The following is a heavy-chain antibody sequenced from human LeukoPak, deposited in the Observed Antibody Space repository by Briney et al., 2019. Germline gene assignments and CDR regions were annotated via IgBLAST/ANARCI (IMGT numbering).Heavy chain of an antibody. CDR1: GGSFSGYY. Sequence: SETLSLTCAVYGGSFSGYYWSWIRQPPGKGLEWIGEINHSGSTNYNPSLKSRVTTSVDTSKNQFSLKLSSVTAADTAVYYCARGHYDFWSGYYHFDYWGQGTLVTVSS. CDR3: ARGHYDFWSGYYHFDY. J-gene: IGHJ4*02. D-gene: IGHD3-3*01. CDR2: INHSGST. V-gene: IGHV4-34*01.